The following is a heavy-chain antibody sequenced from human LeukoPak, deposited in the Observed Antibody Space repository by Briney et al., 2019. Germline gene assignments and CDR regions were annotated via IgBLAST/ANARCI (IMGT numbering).Heavy chain of an antibody. J-gene: IGHJ6*02. D-gene: IGHD3-22*01. Sequence: GESLKISCKGSGYSFTSYWIGWVRQMPGKGLEWMGIIYPGDSDTRYSLSFQGQVTISADKSISTAYLQWSSLKASDTAMYYCARHKRGAYYYDSSGYFSPLGYYYGMDVWGQGTTVTVSS. V-gene: IGHV5-51*01. CDR1: GYSFTSYW. CDR3: ARHKRGAYYYDSSGYFSPLGYYYGMDV. CDR2: IYPGDSDT.